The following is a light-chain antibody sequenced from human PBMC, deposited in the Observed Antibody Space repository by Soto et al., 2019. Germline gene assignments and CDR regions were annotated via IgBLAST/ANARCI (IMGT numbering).Light chain of an antibody. J-gene: IGLJ2*01. CDR1: KLGDKY. CDR3: QAWDSSTEV. CDR2: QDS. V-gene: IGLV3-1*01. Sequence: SYELTQPPSVSVSPGQTASITYSGDKLGDKYACWYQQKPGQSPVLVIYQDSKRPSGIPERFSGSNSGNTATLTISGTQAMDEADYYCQAWDSSTEVFGGGTKVTVL.